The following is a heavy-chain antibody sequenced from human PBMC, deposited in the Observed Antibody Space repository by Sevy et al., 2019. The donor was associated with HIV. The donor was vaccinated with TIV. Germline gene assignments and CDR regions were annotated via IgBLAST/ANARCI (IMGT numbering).Heavy chain of an antibody. CDR1: GGSISSGGYS. V-gene: IGHV4-30-2*01. CDR2: IYHSGST. J-gene: IGHJ5*02. CDR3: ARVHPPGHFGSKGPLDP. D-gene: IGHD3-16*01. Sequence: SETLSLTCAVSGGSISSGGYSWSWIRQPPGKGLEWIGYIYHSGSTYYNPSLKSRVTISVDRSKNQFSLKLSSVTAADTAVYYCARVHPPGHFGSKGPLDPWGQGTLVTVSS.